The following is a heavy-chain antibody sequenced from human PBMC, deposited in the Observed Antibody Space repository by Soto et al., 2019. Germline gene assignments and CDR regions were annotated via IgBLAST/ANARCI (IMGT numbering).Heavy chain of an antibody. D-gene: IGHD2-21*01. J-gene: IGHJ1*01. V-gene: IGHV3-9*01. CDR2: INWNGVNK. Sequence: EVQLVESGGGLEQPGRSLRLSCAASGFMFEDFAMHWVRQAPGKGLEGVSGINWNGVNKGYADSVQGRFTISRDNAKKSLYLQMDYLRPEDTAFYYCAKDADRLGELWGYFQNWGQGTPVTVSS. CDR1: GFMFEDFA. CDR3: AKDADRLGELWGYFQN.